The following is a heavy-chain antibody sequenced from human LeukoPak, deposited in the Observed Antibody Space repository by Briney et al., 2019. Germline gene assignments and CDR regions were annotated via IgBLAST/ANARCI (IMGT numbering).Heavy chain of an antibody. V-gene: IGHV3-23*01. CDR2: VSGSGGST. J-gene: IGHJ4*02. D-gene: IGHD3-10*01. CDR3: AKGFFRARFGEIFDY. Sequence: GGSLRLSCAASGFTFSSYAMSWVRQGPGRGLEWVSAVSGSGGSTYYADSVKGRFTISRDNSKNTLYLQMNSLRAEDTAVYYCAKGFFRARFGEIFDYWGQGTLVTVSS. CDR1: GFTFSSYA.